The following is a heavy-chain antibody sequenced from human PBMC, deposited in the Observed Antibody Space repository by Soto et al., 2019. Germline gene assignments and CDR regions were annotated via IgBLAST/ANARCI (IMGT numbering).Heavy chain of an antibody. CDR1: GFTFSTSG. J-gene: IGHJ5*02. D-gene: IGHD6-13*01. Sequence: QVQMVESGGGVVQPGTSLRLSCATSGFTFSTSGMHWVRQAPGKGLEWVAMISHDGSVTYYTDSVQGRFTISRDTPKNTLYLHMNSLRDEDTALYYCAKDWGYSGWYNWFDPWGQGTRVTVS. CDR3: AKDWGYSGWYNWFDP. V-gene: IGHV3-30*18. CDR2: ISHDGSVT.